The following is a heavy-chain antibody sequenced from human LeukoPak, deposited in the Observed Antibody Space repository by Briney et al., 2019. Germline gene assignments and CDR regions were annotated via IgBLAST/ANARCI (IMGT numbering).Heavy chain of an antibody. CDR2: IYYSGTT. CDR1: GASISSYY. CDR3: GRHSYRGWLQFFDY. D-gene: IGHD5-24*01. Sequence: SETLSLTCAVSGASISSYYWGWIRQPPGKGPEWIGSIYYSGTTYYNPSLKSRVTISADTSKNQFSLKLSSVTAADTAVYYCGRHSYRGWLQFFDYWGQGTRVTVSS. V-gene: IGHV4-39*01. J-gene: IGHJ4*02.